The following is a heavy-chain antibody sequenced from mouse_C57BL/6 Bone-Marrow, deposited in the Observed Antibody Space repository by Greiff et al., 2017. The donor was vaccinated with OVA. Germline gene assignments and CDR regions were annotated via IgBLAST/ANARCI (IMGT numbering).Heavy chain of an antibody. J-gene: IGHJ2*01. CDR1: GFTFSSYA. CDR3: ARDRGVVDY. D-gene: IGHD1-1*01. Sequence: EVHLVESGGGLVKPGGSLKLSCAASGFTFSSYAMSWVRQTPEKRLEWVATISDGGSYTYYPDNVKGRFTISRDNAKNNLYLQRSHLKSEDTAMYYCARDRGVVDYWGQGTTLTVSS. CDR2: ISDGGSYT. V-gene: IGHV5-4*01.